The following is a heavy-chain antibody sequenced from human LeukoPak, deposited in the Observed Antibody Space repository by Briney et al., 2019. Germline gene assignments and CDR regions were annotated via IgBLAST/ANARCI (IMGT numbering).Heavy chain of an antibody. V-gene: IGHV1-8*03. Sequence: ASVKVSCKASGYTFTSYDINWVRQATGQGLEWMGWMNPNSGNTGYAQKFQGRVTITRNTSISTAYMELSSLRSEDTAVYYCARAAAVYYYYYMDVWGKGTTVTVSS. J-gene: IGHJ6*03. CDR1: GYTFTSYD. CDR2: MNPNSGNT. CDR3: ARAAAVYYYYYMDV. D-gene: IGHD6-13*01.